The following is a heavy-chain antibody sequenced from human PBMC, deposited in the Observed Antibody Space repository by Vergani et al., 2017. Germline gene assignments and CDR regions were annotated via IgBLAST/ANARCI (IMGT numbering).Heavy chain of an antibody. J-gene: IGHJ3*02. Sequence: QVHLVESGGGVVQPGGSLRLSCAASGFTFSSYGMHWVRQAPGKGLEWVAFIRYDGSNKYYADSVKGRFTISRDNSKNTLCLQMNSLRAEDTAVYYCAKEGYGDYFVHAFDIWGQGTMVTVSS. CDR3: AKEGYGDYFVHAFDI. CDR1: GFTFSSYG. V-gene: IGHV3-30*02. D-gene: IGHD4-17*01. CDR2: IRYDGSNK.